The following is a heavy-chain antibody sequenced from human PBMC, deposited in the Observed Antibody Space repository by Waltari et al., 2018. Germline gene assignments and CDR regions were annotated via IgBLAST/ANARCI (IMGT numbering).Heavy chain of an antibody. CDR3: ARDRGSGCLDY. CDR1: EGTFSSYT. Sequence: QVQLVQSGAEVKTPGSSVKVSCKASEGTFSSYTISWVRQAPGQGLEWMGRIIPILGIANYAQKFQGRVTITADKSTSTAYMELSSLRSEDTAVYYCARDRGSGCLDYWGQGTLVTVSS. J-gene: IGHJ4*02. CDR2: IIPILGIA. D-gene: IGHD6-19*01. V-gene: IGHV1-69*08.